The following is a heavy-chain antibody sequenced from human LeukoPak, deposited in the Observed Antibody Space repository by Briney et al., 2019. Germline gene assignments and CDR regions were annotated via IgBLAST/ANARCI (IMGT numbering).Heavy chain of an antibody. J-gene: IGHJ4*02. CDR2: IHPSGST. CDR1: GDSISSYY. CDR3: ARGPPPDFDY. V-gene: IGHV4-4*07. Sequence: SETLSLTCTVSGDSISSYYWSWIRQPAGKGLEWIGRIHPSGSTNYNPSLKSRVTLSVDASKNQFSLKLNSVTAADTAVYYCARGPPPDFDYWGRGTLVTVSS.